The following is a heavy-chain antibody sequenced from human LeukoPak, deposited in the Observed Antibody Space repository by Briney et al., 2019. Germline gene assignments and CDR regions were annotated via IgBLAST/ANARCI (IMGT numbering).Heavy chain of an antibody. J-gene: IGHJ6*03. CDR3: AREKVTTDNYYYMDV. Sequence: GGSLRLSCAASGFTLSSYAMSWVRQAPGKGLQWVSAINWNGDSTSYADSVKGRFTISRDNAKNSLYLQMNSLRAEDTALYYCAREKVTTDNYYYMDVWGKGTTVTVSS. CDR1: GFTLSSYA. CDR2: INWNGDST. D-gene: IGHD4-11*01. V-gene: IGHV3-20*04.